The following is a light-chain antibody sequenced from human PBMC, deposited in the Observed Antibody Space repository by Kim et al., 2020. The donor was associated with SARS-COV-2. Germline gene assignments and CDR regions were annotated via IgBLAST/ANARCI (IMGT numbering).Light chain of an antibody. CDR3: AAWDDSLNGRV. J-gene: IGLJ3*02. CDR1: SSNIGSNT. CDR2: NSN. V-gene: IGLV1-44*01. Sequence: GQRVTLSCSGSSSNIGSNTVNWYQQLPGSSPKLLIYNSNQRPSGVPDRVSGSKSGTSASLAISGLQSEDEAAYYCAAWDDSLNGRVFGGGTKVTVL.